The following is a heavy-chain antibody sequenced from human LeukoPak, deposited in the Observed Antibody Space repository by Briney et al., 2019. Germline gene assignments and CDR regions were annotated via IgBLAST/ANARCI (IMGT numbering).Heavy chain of an antibody. CDR1: GGSFSGYY. D-gene: IGHD3-22*01. Sequence: SETLSLTCAVYGGSFSGYYWSWIRQPPGKGLEWIGEINHSGSTNYNPSLKSRVTISVDTSKNQFSLKLSSVTAADAAVYYCARERDFYDSSGSPSYWGQGTLVIVSS. J-gene: IGHJ4*02. CDR2: INHSGST. CDR3: ARERDFYDSSGSPSY. V-gene: IGHV4-34*01.